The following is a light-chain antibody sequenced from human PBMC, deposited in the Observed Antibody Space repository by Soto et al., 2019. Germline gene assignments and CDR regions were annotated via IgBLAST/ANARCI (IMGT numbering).Light chain of an antibody. J-gene: IGKJ2*01. CDR3: QKSYSTLYT. Sequence: DIQMTQSPSSLSASVGDRVTITCRASQNINSYLNWYQQKPGKAPKLLIYAASSLQSGVPSRFSGSGSGTDFTLTISSLQPEDFATYYCQKSYSTLYTFGQGTKLEIK. CDR1: QNINSY. V-gene: IGKV1-39*01. CDR2: AAS.